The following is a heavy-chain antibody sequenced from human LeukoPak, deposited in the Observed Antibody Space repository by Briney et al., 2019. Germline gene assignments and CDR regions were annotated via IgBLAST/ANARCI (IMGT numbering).Heavy chain of an antibody. CDR2: INPNTGDT. V-gene: IGHV1-2*02. CDR3: ARDQGYCSSTSCYGVY. J-gene: IGHJ4*02. CDR1: GYTFNVYY. D-gene: IGHD2-2*01. Sequence: ASVKVSCKASGYTFNVYYIHWVRQAPGRGLEWMGWINPNTGDTNYAQKFQGRVTMTRDTSITTAYMELSGLRSDDTAVYYCARDQGYCSSTSCYGVYWGQGTLVTVSS.